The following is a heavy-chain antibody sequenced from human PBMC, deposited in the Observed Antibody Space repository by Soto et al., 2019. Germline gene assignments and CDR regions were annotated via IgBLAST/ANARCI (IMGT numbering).Heavy chain of an antibody. J-gene: IGHJ4*02. CDR3: ARIGWGGDS. V-gene: IGHV4-61*01. Sequence: SETLSLTCRVSGCSVSTGSYHWSWIRQPPGKGLEWIGFIPNNGSPDYNPSLKSRVVVSIDRSKNQFSLKVNSVTAADTAVYFCARIGWGGDSWGQGTLVTVSS. CDR1: GCSVSTGSYH. CDR2: IPNNGSP. D-gene: IGHD7-27*01.